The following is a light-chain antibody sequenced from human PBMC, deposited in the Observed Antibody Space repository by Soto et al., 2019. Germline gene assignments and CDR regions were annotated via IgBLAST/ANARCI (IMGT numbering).Light chain of an antibody. V-gene: IGLV2-14*01. Sequence: QSALTQPASVSGSPGQSITISCTGTSSDVGGFNYVSWYQQHPGKAPKLLIFEVTNRPSGVSYRFSGSKSGNTASLTISGLQADDEADYYCSSYTTSRSRVFGGGTKLTVL. CDR2: EVT. J-gene: IGLJ2*01. CDR1: SSDVGGFNY. CDR3: SSYTTSRSRV.